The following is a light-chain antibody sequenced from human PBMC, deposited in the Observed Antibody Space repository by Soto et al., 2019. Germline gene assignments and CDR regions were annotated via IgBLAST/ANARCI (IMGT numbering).Light chain of an antibody. Sequence: QSVLTQPASVSGSPGQSITISCTRSSTDFENYNLVSWYQHCPDKAPKLIIYEGTKRPSGISDRFSGSESDTTASLIISGLQPEDEADYYCSSYAGSSARVVFGGGTKLTVL. CDR3: SSYAGSSARVV. V-gene: IGLV2-23*01. J-gene: IGLJ2*01. CDR2: EGT. CDR1: STDFENYNL.